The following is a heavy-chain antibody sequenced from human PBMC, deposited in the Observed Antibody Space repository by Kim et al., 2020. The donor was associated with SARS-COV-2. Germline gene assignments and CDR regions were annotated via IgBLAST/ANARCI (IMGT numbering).Heavy chain of an antibody. CDR3: ARDLVVVANWFDP. D-gene: IGHD3-22*01. J-gene: IGHJ5*02. Sequence: KYSQKSPGRVTITRDTSASTAYMELSSLRSEDTAVYYCARDLVVVANWFDPWGQGTLVTVSS. V-gene: IGHV1-3*01.